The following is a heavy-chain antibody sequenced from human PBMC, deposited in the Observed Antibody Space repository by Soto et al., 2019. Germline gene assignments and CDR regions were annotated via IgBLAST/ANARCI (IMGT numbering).Heavy chain of an antibody. CDR2: ISAYNGNT. V-gene: IGHV1-18*01. J-gene: IGHJ5*02. Sequence: ASVKVSCKASGYTFTSYGISWVRQAPGQGLEWMGWISAYNGNTNYAQKLQGRVTMTTDTSTSTAYMELRSLRSDDTAVYYCARSYYDFWSGEDNWFDPWGQGTLVTVSS. CDR1: GYTFTSYG. D-gene: IGHD3-3*01. CDR3: ARSYYDFWSGEDNWFDP.